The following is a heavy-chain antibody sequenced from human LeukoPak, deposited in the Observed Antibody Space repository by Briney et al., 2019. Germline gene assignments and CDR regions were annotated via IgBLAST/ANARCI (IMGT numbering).Heavy chain of an antibody. Sequence: SQTLSLTCTVSGGSISSGSYYWSWIRQPAGKGLEWIGRIYTSGSTNYNPSLKSRVTIPVDTSKKQFSLKLSSVTAEDTAVYYCARVGYCSGGSCYEGHDAFDIWGQGTMVTVSS. V-gene: IGHV4-61*02. CDR2: IYTSGST. D-gene: IGHD2-15*01. CDR3: ARVGYCSGGSCYEGHDAFDI. CDR1: GGSISSGSYY. J-gene: IGHJ3*02.